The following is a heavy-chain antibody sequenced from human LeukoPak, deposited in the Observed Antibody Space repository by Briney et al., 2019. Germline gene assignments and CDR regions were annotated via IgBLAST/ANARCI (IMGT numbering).Heavy chain of an antibody. V-gene: IGHV3-7*01. CDR2: IKQDGSEK. Sequence: GGSLGLSCAASGFSFSTYWMNWVRQAPGGGLEWVSTIKQDGSEKYYVDSVRGRVTISRDNAKNSLYLQMNSLSAEDTAVYSCARRVRSGFFDNWGQGTLVTVSS. D-gene: IGHD3-3*01. J-gene: IGHJ4*02. CDR1: GFSFSTYW. CDR3: ARRVRSGFFDN.